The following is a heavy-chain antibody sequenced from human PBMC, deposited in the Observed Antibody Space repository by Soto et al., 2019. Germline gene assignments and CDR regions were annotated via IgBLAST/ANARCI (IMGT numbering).Heavy chain of an antibody. CDR2: IYYSGST. CDR3: ARDRSHHYYGSGSYYNVGMDV. Sequence: SETLSLTCTVSGGSISSGGYYWSWIRQHPGKGLEWIGYIYYSGSTYYNPSLKSRVTISVDTSKNQFYLKLSSVTAAETAVYYCARDRSHHYYGSGSYYNVGMDVWGQGTPVTVSS. D-gene: IGHD3-10*01. CDR1: GGSISSGGYY. V-gene: IGHV4-31*03. J-gene: IGHJ6*02.